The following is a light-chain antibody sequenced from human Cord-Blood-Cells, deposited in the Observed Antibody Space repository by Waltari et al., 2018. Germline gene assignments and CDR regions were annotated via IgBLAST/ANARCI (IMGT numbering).Light chain of an antibody. CDR2: EGS. V-gene: IGLV2-23*01. CDR3: CSYAGSSTLWV. CDR1: SSDVGLYNL. J-gene: IGLJ3*02. Sequence: HSALSQPAFASGSPGQSITLSCTRTSSDVGLYNLVSWYQQHPGKDPKLMIYEGSKRPSGVSNRFSGSKSGNTASLTISGLQAEDEADYYCCSYAGSSTLWVFGGGTKLTVL.